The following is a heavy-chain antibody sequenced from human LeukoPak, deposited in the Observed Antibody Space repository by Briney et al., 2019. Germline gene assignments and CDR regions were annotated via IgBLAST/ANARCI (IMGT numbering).Heavy chain of an antibody. J-gene: IGHJ4*02. V-gene: IGHV3-23*01. Sequence: GGSLRLSCAASGFTFSSYAMSWVRQAPGKGLEWVSAISGSGGSTYYADSVKGRFTISGDNSKNTLYLQMNSLRAEDTAVYYCAKEGSSSWYEDYFDYWGQGTLVTVSS. CDR1: GFTFSSYA. CDR3: AKEGSSSWYEDYFDY. D-gene: IGHD6-13*01. CDR2: ISGSGGST.